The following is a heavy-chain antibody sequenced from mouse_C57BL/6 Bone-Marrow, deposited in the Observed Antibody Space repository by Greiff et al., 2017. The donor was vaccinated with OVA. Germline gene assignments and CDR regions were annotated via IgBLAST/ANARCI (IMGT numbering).Heavy chain of an antibody. J-gene: IGHJ2*01. CDR3: TRGYDYLYYFDY. CDR2: IDPENGDT. Sequence: EVQRVESGAELVRPGASVKLSCTASGFNIKDDYMHWVKQRPEQGLEWIGWIDPENGDTEYASKFQGKATITADTSSNTAYLQLSSLTSEDTAVYYCTRGYDYLYYFDYWGQGTTLTVSS. V-gene: IGHV14-4*01. D-gene: IGHD2-4*01. CDR1: GFNIKDDY.